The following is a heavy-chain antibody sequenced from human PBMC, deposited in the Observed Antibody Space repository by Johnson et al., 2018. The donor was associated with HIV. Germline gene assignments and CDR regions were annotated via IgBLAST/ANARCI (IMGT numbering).Heavy chain of an antibody. V-gene: IGHV3-66*02. CDR1: GFTFDDYG. CDR3: ARGPGGFGAFDI. Sequence: MLLVESGGGVVRPGGSLRLSCAASGFTFDDYGMSWVRQAPGKGLEWVSVIYRGGSTYYADSVKGRFTISRDNSKNTLYLQMNSLRAEDTAVYYCARGPGGFGAFDIWGQGTMVTVSS. J-gene: IGHJ3*02. CDR2: IYRGGST. D-gene: IGHD2-8*02.